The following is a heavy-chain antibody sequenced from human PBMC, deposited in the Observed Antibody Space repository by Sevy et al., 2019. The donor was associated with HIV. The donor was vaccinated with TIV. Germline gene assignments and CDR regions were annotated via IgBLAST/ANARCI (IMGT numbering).Heavy chain of an antibody. CDR1: GFTFSSYG. CDR2: IWYDGSNK. CDR3: ARGNLFDY. Sequence: GGSLRLSCAASGFTFSSYGIHWVRQAPGKGLEWVAVIWYDGSNKYYAESVKGRLNISRDNSKNTVYLEMSSLRAEDTAVYYCARGNLFDYWGQGTLVTVS. D-gene: IGHD1-1*01. J-gene: IGHJ4*02. V-gene: IGHV3-33*01.